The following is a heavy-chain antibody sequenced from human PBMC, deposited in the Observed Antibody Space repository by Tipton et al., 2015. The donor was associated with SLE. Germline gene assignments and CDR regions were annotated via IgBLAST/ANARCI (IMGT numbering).Heavy chain of an antibody. J-gene: IGHJ6*02. CDR1: GLAFSPYE. CDR2: ISNSGNTK. D-gene: IGHD3-3*01. CDR3: ARGTYEFGSIRSMDV. V-gene: IGHV3-48*03. Sequence: GSLRLSCAASGLAFSPYEMNWVRQAPGKGLEWVSYISNSGNTKYYADSVKGRFTASRDNAKNSLYLQMNSLRAEDTAVYYCARGTYEFGSIRSMDVWGQGTTVTVSS.